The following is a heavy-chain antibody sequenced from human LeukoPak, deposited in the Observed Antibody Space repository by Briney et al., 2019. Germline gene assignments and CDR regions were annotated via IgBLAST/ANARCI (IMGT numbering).Heavy chain of an antibody. CDR3: TKGLGVVIDFLLFDS. D-gene: IGHD3-3*01. CDR2: FSSSGDIT. Sequence: PGGSLRLSCTASGFSFSDYYIHWVRQAPGQGLEWVSTFSSSGDITYYADSVKGRFTISRDNSKNTVDLQMNSLRAEDTALYYCTKGLGVVIDFLLFDSWGQGTLVTVSS. CDR1: GFSFSDYY. V-gene: IGHV3-23*01. J-gene: IGHJ4*02.